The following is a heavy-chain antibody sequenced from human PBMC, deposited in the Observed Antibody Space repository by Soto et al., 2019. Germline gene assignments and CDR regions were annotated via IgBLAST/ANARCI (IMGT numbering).Heavy chain of an antibody. Sequence: QVQLVQSGAEVKKPGSSVKVSCKASGGTFSSYAISWVRQAPGQGLEWMGGIIPIFGTANYAQKFQGRVTITADESTSTAYMELSSLRSEDTAMYYCARVSRVERRSVGDGMDVWGQGTTVTVSS. V-gene: IGHV1-69*01. J-gene: IGHJ6*02. D-gene: IGHD1-1*01. CDR2: IIPIFGTA. CDR3: ARVSRVERRSVGDGMDV. CDR1: GGTFSSYA.